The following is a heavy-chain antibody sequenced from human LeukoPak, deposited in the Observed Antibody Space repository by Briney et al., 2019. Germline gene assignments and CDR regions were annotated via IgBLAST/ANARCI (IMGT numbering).Heavy chain of an antibody. CDR3: ARGGSGSYFSWLGP. CDR1: GYTFTGYY. D-gene: IGHD3-10*01. Sequence: ASVKVSCKASGYTFTGYYIHWVRQAPGQGLECVGWINPNSGGTNYAQKFQGRVTMTRDTSISTAYMELSRLRSDDTAVYYCARGGSGSYFSWLGPWGQGTLVTFSS. V-gene: IGHV1-2*02. CDR2: INPNSGGT. J-gene: IGHJ5*02.